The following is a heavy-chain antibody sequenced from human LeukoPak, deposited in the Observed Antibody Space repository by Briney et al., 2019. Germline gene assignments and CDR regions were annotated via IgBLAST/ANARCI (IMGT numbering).Heavy chain of an antibody. D-gene: IGHD4-17*01. Sequence: SETLSLTCTVSGGSITSYYWSWIRQPPGKGLEWIGYIHSSGSTNYNPSLKSRVTILVDPSKNQFSLRLSSVTAADTAVYYCARFTYDDHGENHYLDYWGRGNLVTVSS. CDR2: IHSSGST. V-gene: IGHV4-59*08. J-gene: IGHJ4*02. CDR3: ARFTYDDHGENHYLDY. CDR1: GGSITSYY.